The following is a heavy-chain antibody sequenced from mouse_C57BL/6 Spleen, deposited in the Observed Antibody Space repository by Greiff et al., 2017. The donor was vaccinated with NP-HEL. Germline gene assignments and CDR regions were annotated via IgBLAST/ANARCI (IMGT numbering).Heavy chain of an antibody. CDR3: ARSYYSNYAWFAY. Sequence: VQLQQSGAELANPGASVKLSCKASGYTFTSYWMHWVKQRPGQGLEWIGYINPSSGYTKYNQKFKDKATLTADKSSSTAYMQLSSLTYEDSAVYYCARSYYSNYAWFAYWGQGTLVTVSA. CDR1: GYTFTSYW. CDR2: INPSSGYT. D-gene: IGHD2-5*01. J-gene: IGHJ3*01. V-gene: IGHV1-7*01.